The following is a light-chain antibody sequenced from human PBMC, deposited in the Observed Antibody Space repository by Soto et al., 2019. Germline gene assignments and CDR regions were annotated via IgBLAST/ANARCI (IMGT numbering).Light chain of an antibody. CDR3: QQSDSAP. CDR1: QSIRYY. CDR2: ATS. V-gene: IGKV1-39*01. J-gene: IGKJ2*01. Sequence: DIQLTQSPSSLSVSVGDRVTITCRTSQSIRYYLNWYQQKPGKAPKLLIYATSSLQSGVPSRFSGSGSGTDFTLTISSLQPEDSATYYCQQSDSAPFGQGTKLEIK.